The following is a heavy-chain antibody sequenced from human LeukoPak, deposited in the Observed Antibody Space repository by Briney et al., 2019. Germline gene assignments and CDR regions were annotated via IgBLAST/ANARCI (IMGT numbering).Heavy chain of an antibody. CDR1: GVSMSAYQ. Sequence: SETLSLTCTVSGVSMSAYQWSWVRQSPEKGLEWIGCINTKGETSYNPSLKSRVTTSVDTSKSQFSLRLTSVAAPDTAVDCGSTSNDAKIAPFYHWGQGAPGTVSS. CDR2: INTKGET. CDR3: STSNDAKIAPFYH. J-gene: IGHJ4*02. V-gene: IGHV4-4*09. D-gene: IGHD2-21*01.